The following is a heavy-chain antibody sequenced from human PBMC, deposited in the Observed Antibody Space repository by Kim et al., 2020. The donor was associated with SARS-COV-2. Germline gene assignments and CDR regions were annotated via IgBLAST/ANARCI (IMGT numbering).Heavy chain of an antibody. J-gene: IGHJ4*02. Sequence: ASVKVSCKASGDTFTSYYFHWVRQAPGQGLEWMGTINPSGDTTRDTQKFQGRITLTRDTSTKTVYMDLSSLRSEDTAVYYCARGLDWFKFDYWGQGTLVTVSS. D-gene: IGHD3-9*01. CDR1: GDTFTSYY. CDR2: INPSGDTT. CDR3: ARGLDWFKFDY. V-gene: IGHV1-46*01.